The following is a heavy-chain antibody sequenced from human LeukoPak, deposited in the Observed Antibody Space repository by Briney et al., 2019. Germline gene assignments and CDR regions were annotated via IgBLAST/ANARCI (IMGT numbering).Heavy chain of an antibody. CDR1: GVSISSYY. D-gene: IGHD5-18*01. CDR3: ARSAGYSYGGGEIDY. V-gene: IGHV4-59*01. Sequence: SETLSLTCTVSGVSISSYYWSWIRQPPGKGLEWIGYIYYSGSTKYNPSLKSRVTISVDTSKNQFSLKLSSVTAADTAVYYCARSAGYSYGGGEIDYWGQGTLVTVSS. CDR2: IYYSGST. J-gene: IGHJ4*02.